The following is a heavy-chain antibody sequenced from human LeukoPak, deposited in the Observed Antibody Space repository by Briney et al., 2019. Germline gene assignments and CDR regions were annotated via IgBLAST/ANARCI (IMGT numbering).Heavy chain of an antibody. Sequence: PGGSLRLSCTASGFTFSNSWMIWVRQAPGRGPEWVAAINQDGSIKNYVDSVKGRFTISRDNAKNSLSLQMNSLRAEDTAVYYCARVASLRFLEWSLLVPGPFDYWGQGTLVTVSS. CDR3: ARVASLRFLEWSLLVPGPFDY. V-gene: IGHV3-7*01. CDR2: INQDGSIK. J-gene: IGHJ4*02. D-gene: IGHD3-3*01. CDR1: GFTFSNSW.